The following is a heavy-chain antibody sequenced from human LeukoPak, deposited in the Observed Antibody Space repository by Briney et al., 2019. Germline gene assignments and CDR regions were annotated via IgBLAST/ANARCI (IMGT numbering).Heavy chain of an antibody. CDR1: GFIFNNYI. CDR3: ARDSSGPWFDP. D-gene: IGHD6-6*01. J-gene: IGHJ5*02. CDR2: ITGSGSFV. Sequence: GGSLRLSCAVSGFIFNNYIMNWVRQAPGKGLEWVSSITGSGSFVYYADSVKGRFTISRDNAKNSLFLQMNSLRAEDTAVYYCARDSSGPWFDPWGQGTLVTVSS. V-gene: IGHV3-21*01.